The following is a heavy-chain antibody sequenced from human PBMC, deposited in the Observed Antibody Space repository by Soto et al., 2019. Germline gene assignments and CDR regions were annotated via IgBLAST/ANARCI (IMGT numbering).Heavy chain of an antibody. D-gene: IGHD5-12*01. Sequence: EVPLVESGGGLVPPGGSLRLSCAASGFPFSSYWMNWVRQAPGKGLVWVSRINSDGSRTNYADSVKGRFTISRDNAKNTLYLQMNSLRAEDTSVYSCAGGYGFDYWGQGTLVTVSS. CDR2: INSDGSRT. CDR1: GFPFSSYW. J-gene: IGHJ4*02. V-gene: IGHV3-74*01. CDR3: AGGYGFDY.